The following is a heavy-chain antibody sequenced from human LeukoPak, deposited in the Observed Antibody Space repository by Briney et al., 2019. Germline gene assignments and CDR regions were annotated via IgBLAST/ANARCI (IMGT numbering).Heavy chain of an antibody. Sequence: GGSLRLSCAVSGFTFRNYAMSWVRQAPGKGLEWVSTLSDCGINTFYADSVKGRFTISRDNSKNTLYLQMNSLRAEDTAVYYCAKENQWFGELFRSEYFQHWGQGTLVTVSS. CDR1: GFTFRNYA. J-gene: IGHJ1*01. CDR2: LSDCGINT. CDR3: AKENQWFGELFRSEYFQH. D-gene: IGHD3-10*01. V-gene: IGHV3-23*01.